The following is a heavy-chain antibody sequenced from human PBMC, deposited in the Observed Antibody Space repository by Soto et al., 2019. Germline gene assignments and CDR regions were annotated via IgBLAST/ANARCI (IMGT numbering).Heavy chain of an antibody. CDR2: IWYDGSNK. D-gene: IGHD3-10*01. V-gene: IGHV3-33*06. CDR1: GFAFSRYG. Sequence: GGSRRLSWVASGFAFSRYGMHWVRQAPGKGLEWVAVIWYDGSNKYYADSVKGRFTISRDNSKNTLYLQMDSLRAEDTAVYYCAKMSYYGSGSFFPFDYWGQGALVTVSS. J-gene: IGHJ4*02. CDR3: AKMSYYGSGSFFPFDY.